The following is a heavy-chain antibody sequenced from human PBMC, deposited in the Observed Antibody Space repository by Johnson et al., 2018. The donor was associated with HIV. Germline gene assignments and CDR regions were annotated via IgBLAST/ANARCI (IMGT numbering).Heavy chain of an antibody. V-gene: IGHV3-33*06. J-gene: IGHJ3*02. CDR1: GFTFSSYG. D-gene: IGHD5-12*01. CDR3: AKDPSYIVATAMTDAFDI. Sequence: QVQLVESGGGVVQPGRSLRLSCAASGFTFSSYGMHWVRQAPGKGLEWVAVIWYDGSNIYYADSVKGRFTISRDNSKNTLYLQMNSRRAEDTGVYYCAKDPSYIVATAMTDAFDIWGQGTMVTVSS. CDR2: IWYDGSNI.